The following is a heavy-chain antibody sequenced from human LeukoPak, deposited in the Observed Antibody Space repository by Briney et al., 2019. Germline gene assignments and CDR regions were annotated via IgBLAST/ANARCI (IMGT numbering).Heavy chain of an antibody. Sequence: GESLQISCQGSGYSFTSFWIGWVRQMPGKGLEWMGIIYPGDSNIIYSPSFQGQVTVSADKSISTAYLQWNSLKASDTAMYYCARKAAGIDYWGQGALVTVSS. J-gene: IGHJ4*02. V-gene: IGHV5-51*01. CDR2: IYPGDSNI. D-gene: IGHD6-13*01. CDR3: ARKAAGIDY. CDR1: GYSFTSFW.